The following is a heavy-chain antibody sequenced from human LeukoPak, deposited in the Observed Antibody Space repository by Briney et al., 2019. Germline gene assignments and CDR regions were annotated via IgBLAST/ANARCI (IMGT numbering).Heavy chain of an antibody. CDR2: IYYSGST. D-gene: IGHD5-18*01. J-gene: IGHJ4*02. V-gene: IGHV4-59*01. CDR1: GGSISSYY. Sequence: SETLSLTCTVSGGSISSYYWSWIRQPTGKGLEWIGYIYYSGSTNYNPSLKSRVTMSVDTSKNQFSLKLSSVTAADTAVYYCARGSWIQSSPAIYYFDYWGQGTLVIVSS. CDR3: ARGSWIQSSPAIYYFDY.